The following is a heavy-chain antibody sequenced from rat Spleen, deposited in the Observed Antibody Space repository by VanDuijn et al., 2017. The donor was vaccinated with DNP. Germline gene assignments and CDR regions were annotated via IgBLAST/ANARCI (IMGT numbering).Heavy chain of an antibody. CDR2: ISYDGSNT. V-gene: IGHV5-29*01. Sequence: EVQLVESDGGLVQPGRSLKLSCAVSGFTFSDYYMAWVRQAPAKGLEWVATISYDGSNTYYREFVKGRFTISRDNAKSSLSLQMDSLRSEDTATYYCARHRTIMPYYYAMDAWGQGVMVTVSS. CDR3: ARHRTIMPYYYAMDA. CDR1: GFTFSDYY. J-gene: IGHJ2*01. D-gene: IGHD1-12*01.